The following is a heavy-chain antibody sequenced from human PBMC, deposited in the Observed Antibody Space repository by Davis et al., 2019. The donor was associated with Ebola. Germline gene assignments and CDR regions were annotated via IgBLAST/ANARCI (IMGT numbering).Heavy chain of an antibody. V-gene: IGHV3-7*01. CDR1: GFTFSNYW. CDR3: ARRGANGYYFDS. D-gene: IGHD1-1*01. CDR2: IKEDGSKE. J-gene: IGHJ4*02. Sequence: GESLKISCAASGFTFSNYWMSWARQAPGKGLECVAHIKEDGSKEFYVDSVKGRFTISRDNAKSSLYLQMNSLRAEDTALYYCARRGANGYYFDSWGQGTLVTVSS.